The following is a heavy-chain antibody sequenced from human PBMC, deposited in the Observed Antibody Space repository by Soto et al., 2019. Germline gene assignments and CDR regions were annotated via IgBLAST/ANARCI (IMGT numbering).Heavy chain of an antibody. CDR1: GGTFSSYA. Sequence: QVQLVQSGAEVKKPGSSVKVSCKASGGTFSSYAISWVRQAPGQGLEWMGGIIPICGTAPYAQKFQGRVTITADQSTSTAYMELISLRSEDTAVYYCARHVPAAGYYYGMDVWGQGTTVTVS. CDR2: IIPICGTA. CDR3: ARHVPAAGYYYGMDV. J-gene: IGHJ6*02. D-gene: IGHD2-2*01. V-gene: IGHV1-69*12.